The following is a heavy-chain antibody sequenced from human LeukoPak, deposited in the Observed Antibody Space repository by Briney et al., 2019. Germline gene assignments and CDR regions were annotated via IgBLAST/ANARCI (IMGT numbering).Heavy chain of an antibody. D-gene: IGHD6-19*01. CDR3: AKSDYSSGWAPDF. V-gene: IGHV3-7*01. Sequence: GGSLRLSCAASGFTFSSYWMSWVRQAPGKGLEWVANIKQDGSEKYYVDSVKGRFTISRDNAKNSLYLQMNSLRAEDTAVYYCAKSDYSSGWAPDFGGQGSLVTVSS. CDR1: GFTFSSYW. J-gene: IGHJ4*02. CDR2: IKQDGSEK.